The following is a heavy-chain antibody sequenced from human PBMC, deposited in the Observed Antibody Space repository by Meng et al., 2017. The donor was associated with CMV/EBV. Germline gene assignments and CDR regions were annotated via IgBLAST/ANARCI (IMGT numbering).Heavy chain of an antibody. V-gene: IGHV1-69*05. CDR1: GGTFSSYA. Sequence: SVKVSCKASGGTFSSYAISWVRQAPGQGLELMGGIIPIFGTANYAQKFQGRVTITTDESTSTAYMELSSLRSEDTAVYYCARDRGDCSSTSCLDAFDIWGQGTMVTVSS. D-gene: IGHD2-2*01. J-gene: IGHJ3*02. CDR3: ARDRGDCSSTSCLDAFDI. CDR2: IIPIFGTA.